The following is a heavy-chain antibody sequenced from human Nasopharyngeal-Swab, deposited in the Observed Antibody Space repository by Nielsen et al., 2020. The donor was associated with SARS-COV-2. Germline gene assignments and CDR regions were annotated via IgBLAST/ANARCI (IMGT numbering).Heavy chain of an antibody. CDR1: GFTFSSYS. J-gene: IGHJ6*02. V-gene: IGHV3-21*01. Sequence: GGSLRLSCAASGFTFSSYSMNWVRQAPGKGLEWVSSISSSSSYIYYADSVKGRFTISRDNAKNSLYLQMNSLRAEDTAVYYCARVGVVIAHYYYYGMDVWGQGTTVTVSS. CDR3: ARVGVVIAHYYYYGMDV. CDR2: ISSSSSYI. D-gene: IGHD2-21*01.